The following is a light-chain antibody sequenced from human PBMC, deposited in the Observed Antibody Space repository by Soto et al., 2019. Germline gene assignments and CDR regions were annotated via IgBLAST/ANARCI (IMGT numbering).Light chain of an antibody. CDR2: DVS. CDR3: SSYTSSSTYV. V-gene: IGLV2-14*01. J-gene: IGLJ1*01. CDR1: SSDVGGYNY. Sequence: QSALTQPASGSGSPGQSIAISCTGTSSDVGGYNYVSWYQQHPGKAPKLMVYDVSNRPSGVSNRFSGSKSGNTASLTISALQADDEADYYCSSYTSSSTYVFGTGTKLTVL.